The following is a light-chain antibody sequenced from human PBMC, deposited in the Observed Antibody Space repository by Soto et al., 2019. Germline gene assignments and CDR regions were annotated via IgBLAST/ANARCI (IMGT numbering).Light chain of an antibody. Sequence: DIQMTQSPSTLSASVGDRVTITCRASQSISNWLAWYQQKPGKAPHLLIYDASTLESGVPSRFSGSGSGTEFTLTIRSLQPDDSATYYCQQYKSYWTFGQGTKVEIK. CDR1: QSISNW. CDR2: DAS. V-gene: IGKV1-5*01. J-gene: IGKJ1*01. CDR3: QQYKSYWT.